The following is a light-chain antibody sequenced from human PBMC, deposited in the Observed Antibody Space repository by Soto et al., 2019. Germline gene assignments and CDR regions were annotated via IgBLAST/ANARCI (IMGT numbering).Light chain of an antibody. CDR1: QDISNY. CDR3: QQYDNLPSIT. V-gene: IGKV1-33*01. CDR2: DAS. J-gene: IGKJ5*01. Sequence: DIQMTQSPSSLSASVGDRVTITCQASQDISNYLNWYQQKPGKAPKLLIYDASNLETGVPSRFSGSRSGTDFPFTISNLQPEDIATYYCQQYDNLPSITFGQGTRLEIK.